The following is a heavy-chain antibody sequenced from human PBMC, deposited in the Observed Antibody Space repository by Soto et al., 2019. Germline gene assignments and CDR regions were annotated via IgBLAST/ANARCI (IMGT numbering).Heavy chain of an antibody. J-gene: IGHJ4*02. Sequence: QVQLQESGPGLVKPSQTLSLTCTVSGGSISSGGYYWSWIRQHPGKGLEWIGYIYYSGSTYYNPSLQSRVTISVDTSKNQSSLKLSSVTAADTAVYYCARIYGDYAHYFDYWGQGTLVTVSS. CDR2: IYYSGST. V-gene: IGHV4-31*03. CDR3: ARIYGDYAHYFDY. D-gene: IGHD4-17*01. CDR1: GGSISSGGYY.